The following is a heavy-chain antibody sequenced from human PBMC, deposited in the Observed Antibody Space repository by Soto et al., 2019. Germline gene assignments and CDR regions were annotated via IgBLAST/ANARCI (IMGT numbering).Heavy chain of an antibody. D-gene: IGHD4-17*01. J-gene: IGHJ2*01. CDR1: GFTFSNYA. CDR2: ISYDGSNK. Sequence: QVQLVESGGGVVQPGRSLRLSCAASGFTFSNYAIHWVRQAPGKGLEWVARISYDGSNKYYACSVKGRFTISSDNSKNSLYLQMNSLTAEDTAVYYCATDARTTVTEGGVWYFDLWGRGTLVTVSS. V-gene: IGHV3-30-3*01. CDR3: ATDARTTVTEGGVWYFDL.